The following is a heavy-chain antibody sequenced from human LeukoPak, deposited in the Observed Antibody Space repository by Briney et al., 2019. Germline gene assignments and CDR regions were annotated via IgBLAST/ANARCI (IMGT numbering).Heavy chain of an antibody. V-gene: IGHV4-34*01. D-gene: IGHD4-11*01. J-gene: IGHJ4*02. Sequence: SETLSLTCAVYGGSFSGYYWSWIRQPPGKGLEWIGEINHSGSTNYNPSLKSRVTISVDTSKNQFSLKLSSVTAADTAVYYCARQDLTVTNYWGQGTLVTVSS. CDR2: INHSGST. CDR3: ARQDLTVTNY. CDR1: GGSFSGYY.